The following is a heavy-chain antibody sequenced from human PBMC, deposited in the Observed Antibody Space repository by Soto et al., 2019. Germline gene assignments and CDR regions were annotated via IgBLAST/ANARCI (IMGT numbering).Heavy chain of an antibody. V-gene: IGHV3-23*01. D-gene: IGHD2-2*01. J-gene: IGHJ4*02. CDR1: GFTFSSYA. CDR3: AKGRPVVPAARYYFDY. CDR2: ISGSGGST. Sequence: GGSLRLSCAASGFTFSSYAMSWVRQAPGKGLEWVSAISGSGGSTYYADSVKGRFTISRDNSKNTLYLQMNSLRAEDTAVYYCAKGRPVVPAARYYFDYWGQGTLVTVSS.